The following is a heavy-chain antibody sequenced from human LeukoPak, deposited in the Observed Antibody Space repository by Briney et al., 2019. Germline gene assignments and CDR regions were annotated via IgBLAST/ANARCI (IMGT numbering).Heavy chain of an antibody. CDR2: ISPYNGNT. CDR1: GYTFTSFG. V-gene: IGHV1-18*01. J-gene: IGHJ1*01. CDR3: ARARRVQVIPVAESAEYFEH. Sequence: ASVKVSCKASGYTFTSFGVSWVRQAPGQGLEWMGWISPYNGNTNFAQRFQGRLTLTTDTSTSTVYMELRSLRSDDTAVYFCARARRVQVIPVAESAEYFEHWGQGTLVTVSS. D-gene: IGHD2-2*01.